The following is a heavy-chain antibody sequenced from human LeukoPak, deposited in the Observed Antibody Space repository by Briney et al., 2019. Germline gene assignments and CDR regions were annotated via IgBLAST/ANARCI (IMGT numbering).Heavy chain of an antibody. D-gene: IGHD6-19*01. V-gene: IGHV3-30*04. CDR2: ISYDGSNK. J-gene: IGHJ6*03. CDR3: ARVPGVSSGWYHYYYMDV. Sequence: GGSLRLSCAASGFTFSSYAMHWVRRAPGKGLEWVAVISYDGSNKYYADSVKGRFTISRDNAKNSLYLQMNSLRAEDTAVYYCARVPGVSSGWYHYYYMDVWGKGTTVTISS. CDR1: GFTFSSYA.